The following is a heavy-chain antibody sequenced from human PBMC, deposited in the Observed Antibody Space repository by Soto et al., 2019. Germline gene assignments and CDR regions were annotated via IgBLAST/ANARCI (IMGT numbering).Heavy chain of an antibody. V-gene: IGHV1-69*01. CDR2: IIPIFGTA. CDR1: GGTFSSYA. CDR3: ARSQGGSSSLDIYYYYYYGMDV. D-gene: IGHD2-15*01. J-gene: IGHJ6*02. Sequence: QVQLVQSGAEVKKPGSSVKVSCKAPGGTFSSYAISWVRQAPGQGLEWMGGIIPIFGTAKYAQKFQGRVTIIADESTSTGYMELRSRRSEDTAVYYCARSQGGSSSLDIYYYYYYGMDVWGQGTTVTVSS.